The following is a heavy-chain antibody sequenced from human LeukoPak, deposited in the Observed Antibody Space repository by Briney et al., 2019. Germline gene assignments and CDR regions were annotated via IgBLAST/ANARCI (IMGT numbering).Heavy chain of an antibody. CDR1: GWSFSGYY. CDR3: AREVGVVVAATRYDAFDI. CDR2: INHSGST. J-gene: IGHJ3*02. D-gene: IGHD2-15*01. V-gene: IGHV4-34*01. Sequence: SESLSLIFAAWGWSFSGYYWSWIRQPPGKGLEWIGVINHSGSTNYNPSLKSRVTISVDTSKNQFSLKLSSVTAADTAVYYCAREVGVVVAATRYDAFDIWGQGTMVTVSS.